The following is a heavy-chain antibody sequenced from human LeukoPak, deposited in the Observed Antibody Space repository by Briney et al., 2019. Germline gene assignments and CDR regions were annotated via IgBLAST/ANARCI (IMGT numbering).Heavy chain of an antibody. CDR3: ARVSVVVTAFDI. D-gene: IGHD2-15*01. V-gene: IGHV4-4*07. Sequence: SESLSLTCTVSGGSISSYYWSWIRQPAGKGLEWIGRILTSVRINYNPSLKSRVTMSVDTSKKQFSLKLTSVTAADTAVYYCARVSVVVTAFDIWGQGTMVTVSS. J-gene: IGHJ3*02. CDR2: ILTSVRI. CDR1: GGSISSYY.